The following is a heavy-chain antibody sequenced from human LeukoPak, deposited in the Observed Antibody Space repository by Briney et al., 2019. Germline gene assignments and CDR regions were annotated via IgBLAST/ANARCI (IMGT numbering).Heavy chain of an antibody. CDR2: ISSSSSYI. CDR1: GFTFSSYS. V-gene: IGHV3-21*01. CDR3: ARSQGPYDY. J-gene: IGHJ4*02. Sequence: GGSLRLSCAAPGFTFSSYSMNWVRQAPGKGLEWVSSISSSSSYIYYADSVKGRFTISRDNAKNTLYLQLNSLRAEDTAIYYCARSQGPYDYWGQGTLVTVSS.